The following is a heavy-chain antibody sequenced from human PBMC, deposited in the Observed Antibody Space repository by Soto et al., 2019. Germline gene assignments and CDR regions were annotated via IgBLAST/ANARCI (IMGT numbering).Heavy chain of an antibody. D-gene: IGHD6-13*01. CDR1: GFTFSSDA. Sequence: EVQLLESGGGVVQPGGSLRLSCAASGFTFSSDAMSWVRQAPRKGLEWVSAFSGRGGSTDHADSVNGRFTISRDKSKNTRYLPMNSLRAEDTAVYYCEKAHSSSWYTNWFDPWGQGTLVTVSS. J-gene: IGHJ5*02. V-gene: IGHV3-23*01. CDR2: FSGRGGST. CDR3: EKAHSSSWYTNWFDP.